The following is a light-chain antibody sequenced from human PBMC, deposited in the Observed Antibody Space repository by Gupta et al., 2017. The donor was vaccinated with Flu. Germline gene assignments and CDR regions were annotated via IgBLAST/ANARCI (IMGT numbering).Light chain of an antibody. CDR3: MQKLHTTGRT. CDR1: QSLVHRNGYDY. CDR2: LAS. Sequence: LVLTQSPLSLSVSPGEPASISCRSSQSLVHRNGYDYLYWYLQKPGQSPQLLIYLASNRAPGGPARVIGSGSGTDFTLSISRVEAEDVGVYYCMQKLHTTGRTFDGGTKVEI. V-gene: IGKV2-28*01. J-gene: IGKJ4*01.